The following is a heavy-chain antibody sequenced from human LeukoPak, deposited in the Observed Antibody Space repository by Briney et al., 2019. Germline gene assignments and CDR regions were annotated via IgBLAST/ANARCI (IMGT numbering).Heavy chain of an antibody. V-gene: IGHV3-23*01. Sequence: QSGGSLRLSCAASGFTVSSNYMSWVRQAPGKGLEWVSAISGSGGSTYYADSVKGRFTISRDNSKNTLYLQMNSLRAEDTAVYYCATTLQEGRDGYNYGTGFDYWGQGTLVTVSS. CDR3: ATTLQEGRDGYNYGTGFDY. D-gene: IGHD5-12*01. CDR2: ISGSGGST. J-gene: IGHJ4*02. CDR1: GFTVSSNY.